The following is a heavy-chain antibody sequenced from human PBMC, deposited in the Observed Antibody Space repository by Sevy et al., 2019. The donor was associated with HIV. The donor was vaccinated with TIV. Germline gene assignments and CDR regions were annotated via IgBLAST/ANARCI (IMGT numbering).Heavy chain of an antibody. J-gene: IGHJ4*02. Sequence: GGSLRLSCAASGFTFSTYTMNWVRQAPGKGLEWVSSISSSSSYIYYADSVKGRFTISRDNAKNSLYLQMNSLRSEDTALYYCARDLGYESTGYLPLFDNWGQGTLVTVSS. D-gene: IGHD3-22*01. V-gene: IGHV3-21*01. CDR3: ARDLGYESTGYLPLFDN. CDR2: ISSSSSYI. CDR1: GFTFSTYT.